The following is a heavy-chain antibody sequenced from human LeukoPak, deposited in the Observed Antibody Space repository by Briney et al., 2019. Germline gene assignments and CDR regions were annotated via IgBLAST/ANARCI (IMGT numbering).Heavy chain of an antibody. CDR1: GFTFSSYA. Sequence: GGSLRLSCAASGFTFSSYAMSWVRQAPGKGLEWVSAISGSGGSTYYADSVRGRFTISRDNAKSSVYLQLNSLRADDTAVYYCARGRVTYRLNWFDPWGHGTLVTVSS. V-gene: IGHV3-23*01. D-gene: IGHD1-14*01. CDR2: ISGSGGST. J-gene: IGHJ5*02. CDR3: ARGRVTYRLNWFDP.